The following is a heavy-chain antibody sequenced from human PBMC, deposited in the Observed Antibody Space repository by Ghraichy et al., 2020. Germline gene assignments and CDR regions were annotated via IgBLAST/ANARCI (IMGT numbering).Heavy chain of an antibody. CDR2: INPSGGTT. Sequence: ASVKVSCKAFGYTFTNYYMHWVRQAPGQGLEWMGVINPSGGTTSYAQKFQGRVTMTRDTSPSTVYMELSSLRSEDTAGYDCARDWRSSSWSYYGMDVWGQGTTVTVSS. D-gene: IGHD6-13*01. J-gene: IGHJ6*02. CDR3: ARDWRSSSWSYYGMDV. CDR1: GYTFTNYY. V-gene: IGHV1-46*01.